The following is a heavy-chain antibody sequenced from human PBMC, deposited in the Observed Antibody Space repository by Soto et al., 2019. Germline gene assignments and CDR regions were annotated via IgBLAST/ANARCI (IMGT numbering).Heavy chain of an antibody. J-gene: IGHJ4*02. Sequence: QVQLVQSGAEVKRPGSSVKVSCKASGDTFNFYSINWVRQAPGLWLEWMGRVNPILSMSNYAQRFQGRVTMTADKSTSTAYMELSGLRSEDTAIYYCATSYGSGYRAFDYWGQGALVTVSS. V-gene: IGHV1-69*04. CDR3: ATSYGSGYRAFDY. CDR1: GDTFNFYS. D-gene: IGHD3-10*01. CDR2: VNPILSMS.